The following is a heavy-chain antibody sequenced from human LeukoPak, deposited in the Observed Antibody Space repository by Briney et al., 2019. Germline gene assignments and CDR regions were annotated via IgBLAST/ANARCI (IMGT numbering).Heavy chain of an antibody. D-gene: IGHD3-22*01. CDR2: INPSGGST. J-gene: IGHJ5*02. V-gene: IGHV1-46*01. Sequence: GASVKVSFKASGYTFTSYYMHWVRQAPGQGLEWMGIINPSGGSTSYAQKFQGRVTMTRDTSTSTVYMELSSLRSEDTAVYYCAREIRGHYYDSSGTTNWFDPWGQGTLVTVSS. CDR3: AREIRGHYYDSSGTTNWFDP. CDR1: GYTFTSYY.